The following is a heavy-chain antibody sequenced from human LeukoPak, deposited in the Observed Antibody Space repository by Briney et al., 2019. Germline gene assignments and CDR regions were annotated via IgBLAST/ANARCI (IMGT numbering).Heavy chain of an antibody. Sequence: PGGSLRLSCAASGFTFTDYYMSWIRQAPGKGLEWVSYISSGGSTIKYADSVKGRFTVSRDNAKKTLYLQMNSLRAEDTAVYYCGRSQKYNDSSGDSYWGHGTLVTVSS. CDR3: GRSQKYNDSSGDSY. V-gene: IGHV3-11*04. CDR1: GFTFTDYY. J-gene: IGHJ4*01. CDR2: ISSGGSTI. D-gene: IGHD3-22*01.